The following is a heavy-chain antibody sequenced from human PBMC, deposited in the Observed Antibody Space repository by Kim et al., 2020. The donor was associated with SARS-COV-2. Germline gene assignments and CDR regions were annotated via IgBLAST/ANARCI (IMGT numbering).Heavy chain of an antibody. V-gene: IGHV1-24*01. CDR3: ATVGYDSSGYPYMDV. J-gene: IGHJ6*03. Sequence: QKFQGRVTMTEDTSTDTAYMELSSLRSEDTAVYYCATVGYDSSGYPYMDVWGKGTTVTVSS. D-gene: IGHD3-22*01.